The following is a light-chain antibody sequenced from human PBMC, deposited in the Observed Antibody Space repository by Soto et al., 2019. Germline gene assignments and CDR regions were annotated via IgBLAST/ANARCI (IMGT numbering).Light chain of an antibody. CDR3: AAWDDSLNGDWV. V-gene: IGLV1-44*01. J-gene: IGLJ3*02. Sequence: QSVLTQPPSASGTPGQRVTISCSGSSSNIGSNTVNWYQQLPGTAPKLLIYSNNQRSSGVPDRFSGSKSGTSASLAISGLQSEDEADYYCAAWDDSLNGDWVFGGGTQLTVL. CDR2: SNN. CDR1: SSNIGSNT.